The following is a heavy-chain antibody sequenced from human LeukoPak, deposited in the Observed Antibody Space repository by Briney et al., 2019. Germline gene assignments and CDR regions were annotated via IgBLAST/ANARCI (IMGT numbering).Heavy chain of an antibody. CDR2: INPNSGGT. J-gene: IGHJ3*02. CDR1: GYTFTGYY. V-gene: IGHV1-2*02. CDR3: ARDLEPHYYDSSGGI. D-gene: IGHD3-22*01. Sequence: WASVKVSCKASGYTFTGYYMHWVRQAPGQGLEWMGWINPNSGGTNYAQKFQGRVTMTRDTSISTAYMELSRLRSDDTAVYYCARDLEPHYYDSSGGIWGQGTMVTVSS.